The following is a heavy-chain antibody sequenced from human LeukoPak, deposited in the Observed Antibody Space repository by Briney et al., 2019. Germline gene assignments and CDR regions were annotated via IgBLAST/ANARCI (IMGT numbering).Heavy chain of an antibody. Sequence: GGSLRLSCAASGFTFSNAWMSWVRQAPGKGLEWVGRIKSKTDGGTTDYAAPVKGRFTISRDDSKNTLYLQMNSLKTEDTAVYYCTRLSGDNWNYGGNFDSWGQGTPVTVSS. CDR1: GFTFSNAW. V-gene: IGHV3-15*01. CDR3: TRLSGDNWNYGGNFDS. D-gene: IGHD1-7*01. J-gene: IGHJ4*02. CDR2: IKSKTDGGTT.